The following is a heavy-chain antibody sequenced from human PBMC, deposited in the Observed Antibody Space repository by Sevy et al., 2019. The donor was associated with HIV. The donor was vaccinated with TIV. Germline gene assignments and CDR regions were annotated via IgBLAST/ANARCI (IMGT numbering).Heavy chain of an antibody. D-gene: IGHD4-17*01. CDR1: RFTFSDYY. V-gene: IGHV3-11*06. CDR3: ARSRSHYADYYFDY. CDR2: ISSGSSYT. Sequence: GGSLRLSCAASRFTFSDYYMTWIRQSPGKGLQWISYISSGSSYTNYADSVKGRFTISRDNAKNSLYLEIHTLRPEDTAVYYCARSRSHYADYYFDYWGHGTVVTVSS. J-gene: IGHJ4*01.